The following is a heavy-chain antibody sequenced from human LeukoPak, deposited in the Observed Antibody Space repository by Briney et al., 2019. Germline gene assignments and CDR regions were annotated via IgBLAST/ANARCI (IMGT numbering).Heavy chain of an antibody. D-gene: IGHD7-27*01. V-gene: IGHV1-69*04. CDR2: IIPILGIA. CDR1: GYTFSGYY. CDR3: ARDVTTNWGTDWYFDL. Sequence: ASVKVSCKASGYTFSGYYLHWVRQAPGQGLEWMGRIIPILGIANYAQKFQGRVTITADKSTSTAYMELSSLRSEDTAVYYCARDVTTNWGTDWYFDLWGRGTLVTVSS. J-gene: IGHJ2*01.